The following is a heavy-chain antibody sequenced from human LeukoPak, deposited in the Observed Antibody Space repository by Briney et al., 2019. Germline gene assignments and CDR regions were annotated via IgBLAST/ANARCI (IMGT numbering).Heavy chain of an antibody. CDR3: STGEPGTYRSNY. CDR2: FDRDDDNT. D-gene: IGHD6-13*01. J-gene: IGHJ4*02. CDR1: GNTLTELS. Sequence: ASVKVSCKVSGNTLTELSIHWVRQAPGKGLEWMGGFDRDDDNTMHAQNFQGRVTVTEDTSLDTAYMELSSLTSDDSAVYYCSTGEPGTYRSNYWGQGTLVTVSS. V-gene: IGHV1-24*01.